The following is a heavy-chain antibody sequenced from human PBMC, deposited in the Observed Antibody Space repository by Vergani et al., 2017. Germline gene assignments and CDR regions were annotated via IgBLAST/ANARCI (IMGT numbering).Heavy chain of an antibody. V-gene: IGHV3-30*03. CDR3: AREYSYSSAWPYFDS. J-gene: IGHJ4*02. D-gene: IGHD3-22*01. Sequence: QVQLVESGGGMVQPGRSLRLSCAASGFAFGGYGMHWVRQAPGKGLEWVASISFDGNKKDYTDSVKGRFTISRDSSKTLYLQMDRLTVEDTAIYFCAREYSYSSAWPYFDSRGQGNPVTVSS. CDR1: GFAFGGYG. CDR2: ISFDGNKK.